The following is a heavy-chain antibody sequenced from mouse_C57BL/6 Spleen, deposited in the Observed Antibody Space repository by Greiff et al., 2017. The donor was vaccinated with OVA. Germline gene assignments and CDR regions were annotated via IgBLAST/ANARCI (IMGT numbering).Heavy chain of an antibody. V-gene: IGHV1-26*01. D-gene: IGHD1-1*01. Sequence: VQLQQSGPELVKPGASVKISCKASGYTFTDYYMNWVKQSHGKSLEWIGDINPNNGGTSYNQKFKGKATLTVDKSSSTAYMELRSLTSEDSAVYYCARYYYGSSFFDDWGQGTTLTVSS. CDR3: ARYYYGSSFFDD. CDR1: GYTFTDYY. J-gene: IGHJ2*01. CDR2: INPNNGGT.